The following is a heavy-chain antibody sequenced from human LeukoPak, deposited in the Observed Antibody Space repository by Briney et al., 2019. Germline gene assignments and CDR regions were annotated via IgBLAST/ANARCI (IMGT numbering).Heavy chain of an antibody. V-gene: IGHV3-23*01. Sequence: SGGSLRLSCAASGFTFSSYAMSWVRQAPGKGLEWVSGISGSGTNTYYADTVKGRFSISRDNPENTLYLQMNSLRVDDTATYYCAKGGYCRGESCPYYDGMDVWGQGTTVTVSS. D-gene: IGHD2-15*01. J-gene: IGHJ6*02. CDR3: AKGGYCRGESCPYYDGMDV. CDR2: ISGSGTNT. CDR1: GFTFSSYA.